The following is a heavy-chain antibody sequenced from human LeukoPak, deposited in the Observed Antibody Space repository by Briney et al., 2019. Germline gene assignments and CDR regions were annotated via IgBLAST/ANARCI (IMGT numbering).Heavy chain of an antibody. J-gene: IGHJ4*02. CDR1: GFTFSSYA. CDR2: ISGSGGTT. D-gene: IGHD3-16*01. V-gene: IGHV3-23*01. CDR3: AKDAKRYDYVWGTYYFDY. Sequence: QPGGSLRLSCAASGFTFSSYAMSWVRQAPGKGLEWVSAISGSGGTTYYADSVKGRFTISRDNSKNTLYLQMNSLRAEDTAVYYCAKDAKRYDYVWGTYYFDYWGQGTLVTVSS.